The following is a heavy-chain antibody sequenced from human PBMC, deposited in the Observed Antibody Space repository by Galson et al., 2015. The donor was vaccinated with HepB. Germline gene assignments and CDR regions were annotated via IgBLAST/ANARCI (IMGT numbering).Heavy chain of an antibody. J-gene: IGHJ4*02. D-gene: IGHD6-13*01. CDR2: VSYDGSYT. V-gene: IGHV3-30-3*01. Sequence: SLRLSCAASGFTFSHYAMHWVRRAPGKGLEWVAVVSYDGSYTSHADSVKGRFTVSRDNSKNTLYLQMNSLRSEDTAVYYCARVRGLVIAAALDFWGQGTLVTVSS. CDR3: ARVRGLVIAAALDF. CDR1: GFTFSHYA.